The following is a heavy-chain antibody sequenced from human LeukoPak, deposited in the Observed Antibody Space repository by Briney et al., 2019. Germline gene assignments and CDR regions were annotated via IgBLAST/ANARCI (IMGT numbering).Heavy chain of an antibody. D-gene: IGHD4-17*01. Sequence: QPGGSLRLSGAASGFTVSSNDMSWVRQAPGKGLEWVSVIYSGGTTYYADSVKGRFTISRDNSKNTLYLQMNSLRGDDTAVYYCASRRDYGINYWGQGTLVTVSS. CDR2: IYSGGTT. CDR1: GFTVSSND. CDR3: ASRRDYGINY. J-gene: IGHJ4*02. V-gene: IGHV3-53*01.